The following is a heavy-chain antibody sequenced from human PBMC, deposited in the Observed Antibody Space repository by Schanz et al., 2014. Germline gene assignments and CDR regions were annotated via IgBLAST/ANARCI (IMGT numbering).Heavy chain of an antibody. CDR3: AQDHTTESYYSAGPPIDY. V-gene: IGHV3-33*06. CDR1: GFTFSSYD. D-gene: IGHD1-26*01. Sequence: QVQLVDSGGGLVKPGRSLRLSCVASGFTFSSYDVFWVRQAPGKGLEWVAVIWYDGSNKYYADSVKGRFTISRDNSKNTLLLQMNSLRAEDMTVYDCAQDHTTESYYSAGPPIDYWGQGTLLTVSS. CDR2: IWYDGSNK. J-gene: IGHJ4*02.